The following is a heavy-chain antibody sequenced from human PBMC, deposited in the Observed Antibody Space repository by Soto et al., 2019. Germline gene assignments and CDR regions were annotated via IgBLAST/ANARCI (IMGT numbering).Heavy chain of an antibody. CDR1: GGTFSSYT. CDR2: IIPILGIA. CDR3: ARGSSYYYGMDG. J-gene: IGHJ6*02. V-gene: IGHV1-69*02. Sequence: QVQLVQSGAEVKKPGSSVKVSCKASGGTFSSYTISWVRQAPGQGLEWMGRIIPILGIANYAQKFQGRVTITADKSTSTAYMELSSLRAEDTAVYYCARGSSYYYGMDGWGQGTTVTVSS.